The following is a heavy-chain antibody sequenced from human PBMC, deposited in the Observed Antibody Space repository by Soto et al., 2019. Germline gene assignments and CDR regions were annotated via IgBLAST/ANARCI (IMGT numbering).Heavy chain of an antibody. CDR1: GYTLTELS. D-gene: IGHD3-22*01. V-gene: IGHV1-24*01. CDR2: FDPEDGET. CDR3: ATSSSGYALYNWFDP. Sequence: ASVKVSCKVSGYTLTELSMHWVRQAPGKGLEWMGGFDPEDGETIYAQKFQGRVTMTEDTSTDTAYMELSSLRSEDTAVYYCATSSSGYALYNWFDPWGQGTLVTVPQ. J-gene: IGHJ5*02.